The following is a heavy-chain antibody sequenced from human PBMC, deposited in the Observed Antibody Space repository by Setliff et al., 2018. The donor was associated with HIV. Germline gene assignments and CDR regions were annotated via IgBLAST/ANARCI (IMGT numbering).Heavy chain of an antibody. CDR2: ISGSTGST. Sequence: GGSLRLSCAASGFTFNNYAMSWVRQAPGKGLEWVSAISGSTGSTYYADSVKGRFTISRDNSKNTLYRQMNSLRAEDTAVYYCAKGRAGYSFDYWGQGTLVTSPQ. J-gene: IGHJ4*02. V-gene: IGHV3-23*01. CDR3: AKGRAGYSFDY. D-gene: IGHD6-13*01. CDR1: GFTFNNYA.